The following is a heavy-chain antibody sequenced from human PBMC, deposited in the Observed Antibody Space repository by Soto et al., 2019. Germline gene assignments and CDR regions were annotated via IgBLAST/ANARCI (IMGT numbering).Heavy chain of an antibody. CDR2: INHSGST. D-gene: IGHD3-22*01. CDR3: VRGVTLKLAVQRYAPDKCYFDS. V-gene: IGHV4-34*01. J-gene: IGHJ4*02. Sequence: TSETLSLTXAVYGGSFSGYYWTWIRQPPGKGLEWIGEINHSGSTNQNPSLKSRLSISVDTSKNQFSLKLRSVTAADTAVYYCVRGVTLKLAVQRYAPDKCYFDSWGQGIQVTVSS. CDR1: GGSFSGYY.